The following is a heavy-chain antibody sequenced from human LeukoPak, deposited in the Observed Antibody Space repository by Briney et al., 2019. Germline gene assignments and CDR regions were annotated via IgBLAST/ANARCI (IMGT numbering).Heavy chain of an antibody. Sequence: SETLSLTCTVSGSSISSGYFWGWIRQPPGKGLEWIGSIYHSGTTYYNPSLKSRVTISVDTSKNQFSLKLTSVTAADTAVYYCARGYSSSWYFNWFDPWGQGTLVTVSS. V-gene: IGHV4-38-2*02. CDR2: IYHSGTT. CDR3: ARGYSSSWYFNWFDP. J-gene: IGHJ5*02. CDR1: GSSISSGYF. D-gene: IGHD6-13*01.